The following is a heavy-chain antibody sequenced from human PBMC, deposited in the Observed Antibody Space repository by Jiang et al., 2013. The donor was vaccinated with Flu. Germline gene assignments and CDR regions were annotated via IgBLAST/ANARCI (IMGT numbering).Heavy chain of an antibody. V-gene: IGHV4-59*01. CDR2: VYYTGRT. CDR1: ISRNY. Sequence: ISRNYWSWIRQSPGRGLEWIGYVYYTGRTNYNPSLERRVSISVDTSKNQFSLRLRSATAADTATYYCARVRLYGAGPVGAFDVWGQGRMVIISS. D-gene: IGHD3-3*01. J-gene: IGHJ3*01. CDR3: ARVRLYGAGPVGAFDV.